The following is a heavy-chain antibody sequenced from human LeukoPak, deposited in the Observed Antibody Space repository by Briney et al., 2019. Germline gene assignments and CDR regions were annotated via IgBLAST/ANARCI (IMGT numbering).Heavy chain of an antibody. Sequence: ASVKVSCKASGYTFTSYYMHWVRQAPGQGLEGMGIINPSGGSTSYAQKFQGRATMTRDTSTSTVYMELSSLRSEDTAVYYCAREALYYDFRSGYYGGDYWFDPWGQGTLVTVSS. V-gene: IGHV1-46*01. D-gene: IGHD3-3*01. CDR1: GYTFTSYY. J-gene: IGHJ5*02. CDR3: AREALYYDFRSGYYGGDYWFDP. CDR2: INPSGGST.